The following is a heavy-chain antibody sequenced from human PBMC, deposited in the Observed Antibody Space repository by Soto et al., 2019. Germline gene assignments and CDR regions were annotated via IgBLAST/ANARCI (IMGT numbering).Heavy chain of an antibody. CDR2: IYYSGST. CDR3: AGVRRPYYYDSSGYYYAVDY. Sequence: PSETLSLTCTVSGGSISSSSYYWGWIRQPPGKGLEWIGSIYYSGSTYYNPSLKSRVTISVDTSKNQFSLKLSSVTAADTAVYYCAGVRRPYYYDSSGYYYAVDYWGQGTLVTVSS. D-gene: IGHD3-22*01. J-gene: IGHJ4*02. CDR1: GGSISSSSYY. V-gene: IGHV4-39*01.